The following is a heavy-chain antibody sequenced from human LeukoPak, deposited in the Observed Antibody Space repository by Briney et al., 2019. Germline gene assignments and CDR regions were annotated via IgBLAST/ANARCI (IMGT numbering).Heavy chain of an antibody. V-gene: IGHV3-21*01. D-gene: IGHD3-10*01. CDR3: VRDFLGESGAGGY. CDR1: TFTFSSHT. Sequence: GGSLRLSCATSTFTFSSHTMNWVRQAPGKGLEWVSSISPSGNSKYHADSVKGRFTISRDNAENSLYMQMNSLRAEDTGVYYCVRDFLGESGAGGYWGQGTLVTVSS. J-gene: IGHJ4*02. CDR2: ISPSGNSK.